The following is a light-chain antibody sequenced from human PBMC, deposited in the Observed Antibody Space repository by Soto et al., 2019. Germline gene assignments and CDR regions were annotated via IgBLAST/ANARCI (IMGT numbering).Light chain of an antibody. CDR2: KAS. J-gene: IGKJ2*01. Sequence: DIQMIQSPSTLSASVGDRVTITCRASERISSWLAWYQQKPGKAPKLLIKKASTLESGVPSRFSGSGSGTEFTLTISSLQPDDFATYYCQLYASYSYTFGQGTKLVIK. V-gene: IGKV1-5*03. CDR3: QLYASYSYT. CDR1: ERISSW.